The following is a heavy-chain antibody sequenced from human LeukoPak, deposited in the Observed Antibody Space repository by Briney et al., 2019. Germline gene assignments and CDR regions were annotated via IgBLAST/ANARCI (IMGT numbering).Heavy chain of an antibody. D-gene: IGHD2-15*01. V-gene: IGHV3-7*01. J-gene: IGHJ4*02. CDR3: ARDRGSRGFDY. Sequence: GGSLRLSCAASGFTFSSYWKSWVRQAPGKGLEWVANIKQDGSEKYYVDSVKGRFTISRDNAKNSLYLQMNSLRAEDTAVYYCARDRGSRGFDYWGQGTLVTVSS. CDR2: IKQDGSEK. CDR1: GFTFSSYW.